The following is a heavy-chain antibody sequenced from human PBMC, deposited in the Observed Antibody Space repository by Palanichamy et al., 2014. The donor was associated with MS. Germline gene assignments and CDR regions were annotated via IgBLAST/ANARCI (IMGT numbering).Heavy chain of an antibody. V-gene: IGHV4-4*07. CDR2: ISASGRT. D-gene: IGHD4-17*01. Sequence: QVQLQESGPGLAKPSETLSLTCIVSGDSISRNYWSWIRQSAGKRLERIGRISASGRTYYNPSLKSRVTMSIDTSENQFSLKLDSVTDADTAVFYCARDDTTSLDYWGQGTLVTVSS. CDR1: GDSISRNY. CDR3: ARDDTTSLDY. J-gene: IGHJ4*02.